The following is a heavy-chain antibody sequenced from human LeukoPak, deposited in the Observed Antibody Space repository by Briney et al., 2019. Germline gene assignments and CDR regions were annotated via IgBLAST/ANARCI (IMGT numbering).Heavy chain of an antibody. Sequence: GASVKVSRKASGYTFIGYYMHWVRQAPGQGLEWMGLINPHSGGTNSEQNFQGRVTMSRDTSISTVYMELSRLRSDDTALYYCAREGVIGDGYNFFDYWGQGTLVTVSS. CDR1: GYTFIGYY. CDR3: AREGVIGDGYNFFDY. V-gene: IGHV1-2*02. CDR2: INPHSGGT. J-gene: IGHJ4*02. D-gene: IGHD5-24*01.